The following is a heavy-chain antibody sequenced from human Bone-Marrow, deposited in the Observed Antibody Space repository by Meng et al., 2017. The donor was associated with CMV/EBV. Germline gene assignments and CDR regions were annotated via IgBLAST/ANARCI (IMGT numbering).Heavy chain of an antibody. V-gene: IGHV4-39*01. J-gene: IGHJ4*02. D-gene: IGHD6-13*01. Sequence: GSLRLSCTVSGGSISSTSYYWGWIRQPPGKGLEWIGSIYYSGSTYYNPSLKSRVTISIDTSKNQFSLKLRSVTAADTAVYYCARPYLAAAPFLDYWGQGTRVTCSS. CDR2: IYYSGST. CDR3: ARPYLAAAPFLDY. CDR1: GGSISSTSYY.